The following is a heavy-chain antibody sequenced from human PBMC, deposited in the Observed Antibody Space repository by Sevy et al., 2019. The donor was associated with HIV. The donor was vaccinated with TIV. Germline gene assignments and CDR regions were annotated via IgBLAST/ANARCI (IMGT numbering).Heavy chain of an antibody. J-gene: IGHJ4*02. V-gene: IGHV3-30-3*01. CDR1: GFTFSSYA. CDR3: AREYGGTDY. CDR2: ISYDGSNK. D-gene: IGHD4-17*01. Sequence: GESLKISCAASGFTFSSYAMHWVRQAPGKGLEWVAVISYDGSNKYYAASVKGRFTISRDNSKNTLYLQMNSLRAEDTAVYYCAREYGGTDYWGQGTLVTVSS.